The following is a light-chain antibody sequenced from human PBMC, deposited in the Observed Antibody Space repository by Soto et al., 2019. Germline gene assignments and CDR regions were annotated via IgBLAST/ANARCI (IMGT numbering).Light chain of an antibody. V-gene: IGLV2-8*01. CDR2: EVS. J-gene: IGLJ2*01. Sequence: QSVLTQPPSASGSPGQSVTISCTGTSSDIGGYDYVSWYQQHPGKVPELLIYEVSKRPSGVPDRFSGSKSGKTASLTVSGLQAEDEADYYCSSYTGTKNLLFGGGTKVTVL. CDR1: SSDIGGYDY. CDR3: SSYTGTKNLL.